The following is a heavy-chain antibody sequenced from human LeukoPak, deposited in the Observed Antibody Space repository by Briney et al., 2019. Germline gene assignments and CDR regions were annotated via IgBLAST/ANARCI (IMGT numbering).Heavy chain of an antibody. Sequence: TSQTLSLTCAVSGGSISSGGYSWSWIRQPPGKGLEWIGYIYHSGSTYYNPSLKSRVTISVDTSKNQFSLKLSSVTAADTAVYYCARARGYSGYGGGYFDYWGQGTLVTVSS. CDR2: IYHSGST. V-gene: IGHV4-30-2*02. J-gene: IGHJ4*02. CDR1: GGSISSGGYS. D-gene: IGHD5-12*01. CDR3: ARARGYSGYGGGYFDY.